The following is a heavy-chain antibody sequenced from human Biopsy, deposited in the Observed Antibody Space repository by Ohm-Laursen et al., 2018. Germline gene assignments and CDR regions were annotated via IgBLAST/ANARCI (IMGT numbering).Heavy chain of an antibody. CDR3: ARPKSRRALDV. CDR1: GFTFSSNV. V-gene: IGHV3-7*01. J-gene: IGHJ3*01. D-gene: IGHD2-2*01. CDR2: IKQDGSEK. Sequence: SLRLSCAASGFTFSSNVMTWVRRAPGRGLEWVANIKQDGSEKNYVDSVKGRFTITRDNAKNSLYLQMNSLRVEDTAVYYCARPKSRRALDVWGQGTMVTVSS.